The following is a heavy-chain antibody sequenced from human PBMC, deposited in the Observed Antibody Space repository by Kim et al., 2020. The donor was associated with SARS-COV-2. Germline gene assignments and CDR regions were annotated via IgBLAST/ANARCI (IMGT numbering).Heavy chain of an antibody. CDR2: INPNSGGT. V-gene: IGHV1-2*06. CDR1: GYTFTGYY. J-gene: IGHJ6*02. CDR3: AREADTAMGYYYYGMDV. D-gene: IGHD5-18*01. Sequence: ASVKVSCKASGYTFTGYYMHWVRQAPGQGLEWMGRINPNSGGTNYAQKFQGRVTMTRDTSISTAYMELSRLRSDDTAVYYCAREADTAMGYYYYGMDVWGQGTTVTVSS.